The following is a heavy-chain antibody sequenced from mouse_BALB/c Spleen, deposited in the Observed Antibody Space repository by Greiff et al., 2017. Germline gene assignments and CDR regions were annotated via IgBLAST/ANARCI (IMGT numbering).Heavy chain of an antibody. CDR1: GFTFSSYA. V-gene: IGHV5-9-4*01. J-gene: IGHJ3*01. CDR3: ARVRYDWCAY. D-gene: IGHD2-12*01. Sequence: EGKLMESGGGLVKPGGSLKLSCAASGFTFSSYAMSWVRQSPEKRLEWVAEISSGGSYTYYPDTVTGRFTISRDNAKNTLYLEMSSLRSEDTAMYYCARVRYDWCAYWGQGTLVTVSA. CDR2: ISSGGSYT.